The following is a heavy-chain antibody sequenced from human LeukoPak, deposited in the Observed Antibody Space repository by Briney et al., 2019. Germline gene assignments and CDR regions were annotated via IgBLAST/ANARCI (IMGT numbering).Heavy chain of an antibody. Sequence: ASVKVSCKASGYTFTSYYMHWVRQAPGQGLEWMGIINPSGGSTSYAQKFQGRVTMTRGMSTSTVYMELSSLRSEDTAVYYCARELAALNDAFDIWGQGTMVTVSS. CDR3: ARELAALNDAFDI. D-gene: IGHD6-13*01. J-gene: IGHJ3*02. V-gene: IGHV1-46*01. CDR1: GYTFTSYY. CDR2: INPSGGST.